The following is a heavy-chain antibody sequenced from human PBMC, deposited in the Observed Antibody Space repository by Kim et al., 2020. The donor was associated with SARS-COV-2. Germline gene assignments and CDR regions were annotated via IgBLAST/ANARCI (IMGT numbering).Heavy chain of an antibody. CDR3: AKDRYYYDSSGYYSEN. CDR1: GFTFSSYA. V-gene: IGHV3-23*01. Sequence: GGSLRLSCAASGFTFSSYAMSWVRQAPGKGLEWVSAISGSGGSTYYADSVKGRFTISRDNSKNTLYLQMNSLRAEDTAVYYCAKDRYYYDSSGYYSENWGQGTLVTVSS. D-gene: IGHD3-22*01. J-gene: IGHJ4*02. CDR2: ISGSGGST.